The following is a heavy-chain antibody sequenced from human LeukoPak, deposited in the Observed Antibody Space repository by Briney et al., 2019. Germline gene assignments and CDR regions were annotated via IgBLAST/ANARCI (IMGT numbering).Heavy chain of an antibody. J-gene: IGHJ4*02. D-gene: IGHD6-19*01. CDR2: INPNSGGT. CDR1: GYTFTGYY. V-gene: IGHV1-2*06. Sequence: ASVKVSCKASGYTFTGYYMHWVRQAPGQGLEWMGRINPNSGGTNYAQKLQGRVTMTTDTSTSTAYMELRSLRSDDTAVYYCARADAVAGYFSDYWGQGTLVTVSS. CDR3: ARADAVAGYFSDY.